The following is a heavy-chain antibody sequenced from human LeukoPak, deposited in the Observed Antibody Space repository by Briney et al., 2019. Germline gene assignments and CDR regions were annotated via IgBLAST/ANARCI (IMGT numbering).Heavy chain of an antibody. J-gene: IGHJ6*02. V-gene: IGHV4-30-2*01. CDR1: GGSISSGGYS. Sequence: KPSETLSLTCAVSGGSISSGGYSWSWIRQPPGKGLEWIGYIYHSGSTYYNPSLKSRVTISVDRSKNQFSLKLSSVTAADTAVYYCARHLDFYYGMDVWGQGTTVTVSS. CDR2: IYHSGST. CDR3: ARHLDFYYGMDV.